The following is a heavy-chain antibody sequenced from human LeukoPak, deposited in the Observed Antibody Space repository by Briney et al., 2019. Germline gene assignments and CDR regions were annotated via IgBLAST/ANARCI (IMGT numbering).Heavy chain of an antibody. Sequence: ASVKVSCKASGYTFTSYYMHWVRQAPGQGLEWMGIINPSGGSTSYAQKFQGRVTMTRDMSTSTVYMELSSLRSEDTAVYYCAREGYSGSYSGHFDYWGQGTLVTVSS. CDR3: AREGYSGSYSGHFDY. J-gene: IGHJ4*02. D-gene: IGHD1-26*01. V-gene: IGHV1-46*01. CDR2: INPSGGST. CDR1: GYTFTSYY.